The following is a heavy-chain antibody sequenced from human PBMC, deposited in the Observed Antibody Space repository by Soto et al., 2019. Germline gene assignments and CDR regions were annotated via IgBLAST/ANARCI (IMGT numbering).Heavy chain of an antibody. CDR2: ISSSSSYI. J-gene: IGHJ6*02. CDR1: GFTFSSYS. Sequence: GGSLRLSCAASGFTFSSYSMNWVRQAPGKGLEWVSSISSSSSYIYYADSVKGRFTISRDNAKSSLYLQMNSLRAEDTAVYYCARDDGCSGGSCPALPYYGMDVWGQGTTVTVSS. CDR3: ARDDGCSGGSCPALPYYGMDV. V-gene: IGHV3-21*01. D-gene: IGHD2-15*01.